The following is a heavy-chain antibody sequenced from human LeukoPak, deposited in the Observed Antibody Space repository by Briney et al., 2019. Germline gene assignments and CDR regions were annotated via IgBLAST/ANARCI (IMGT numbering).Heavy chain of an antibody. J-gene: IGHJ4*02. CDR2: IKSKTDGGTT. CDR1: GFTFSNAW. Sequence: GGSLRLSCAASGFTFSNAWMSWVRQAPGKGGEWVGRIKSKTDGGTTDYAARGKGRFTIARDERKNRLYLQMNSLKTEDTAVYYCTARYFDWLFQDYWGQGTLVTVSS. D-gene: IGHD3-9*01. CDR3: TARYFDWLFQDY. V-gene: IGHV3-15*01.